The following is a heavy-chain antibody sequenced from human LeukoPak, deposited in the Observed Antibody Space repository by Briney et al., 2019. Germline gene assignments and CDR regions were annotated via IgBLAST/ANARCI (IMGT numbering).Heavy chain of an antibody. V-gene: IGHV3-49*04. Sequence: GRSLRLSCTASGFTFGDYAMSWVRQAPGKGPEWVGFIRRKANGGTTEYAASVKGRFTISRDDSKSIAYLQMNSLKTEDTAVYYCTSGLYYDSWSNLFDYWGQGTLVTVSS. J-gene: IGHJ4*02. D-gene: IGHD3-3*01. CDR1: GFTFGDYA. CDR3: TSGLYYDSWSNLFDY. CDR2: IRRKANGGTT.